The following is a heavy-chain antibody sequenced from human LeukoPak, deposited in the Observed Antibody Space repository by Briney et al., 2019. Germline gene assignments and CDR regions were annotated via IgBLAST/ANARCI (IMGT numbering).Heavy chain of an antibody. CDR3: ASPRTAAGTP. D-gene: IGHD6-13*01. Sequence: SETLSLTCAVYGGSFSGYYWSWIRQPPGKGLEWIGEINHSGSTNYNPSLKSRVTISVDTSKNQFSLKLSSVTAADTAVYYCASPRTAAGTPWSQGTLVTVSS. J-gene: IGHJ5*02. V-gene: IGHV4-34*01. CDR1: GGSFSGYY. CDR2: INHSGST.